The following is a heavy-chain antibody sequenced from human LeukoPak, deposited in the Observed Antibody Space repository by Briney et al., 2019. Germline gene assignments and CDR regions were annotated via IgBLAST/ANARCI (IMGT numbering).Heavy chain of an antibody. V-gene: IGHV4-59*01. D-gene: IGHD5-12*01. CDR1: GGSISSYY. CDR2: IYYSGST. CDR3: ARHSGYDFVRQADSGWFDP. Sequence: PSETLSLTCTVSGGSISSYYWSWIRQPPGKGLEWIGYIYYSGSTNYNPSLKSRVTISVDTSKNQFSLKLSSVTAADTAVYYCARHSGYDFVRQADSGWFDPWGQGTLVTVSP. J-gene: IGHJ5*02.